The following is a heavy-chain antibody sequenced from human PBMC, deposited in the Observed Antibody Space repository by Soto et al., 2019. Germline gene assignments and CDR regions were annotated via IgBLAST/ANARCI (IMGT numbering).Heavy chain of an antibody. CDR1: GYIFTSYG. D-gene: IGHD1-26*01. CDR2: ISDYDGDT. J-gene: IGHJ4*02. Sequence: QVQLVQSGAEVKKPGASVKVSCKASGYIFTSYGISWVRQAPGQGLEWMGWISDYDGDTDYAKKARGIVTMTTDKSTSTASMELRSLRTDDTAVYYCARDSYSTWELRPLDNWGQGTLVTVSS. CDR3: ARDSYSTWELRPLDN. V-gene: IGHV1-18*01.